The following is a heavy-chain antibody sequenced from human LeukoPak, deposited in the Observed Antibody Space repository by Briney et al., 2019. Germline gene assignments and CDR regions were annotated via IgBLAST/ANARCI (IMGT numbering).Heavy chain of an antibody. V-gene: IGHV3-53*01. CDR2: IYSGGST. CDR3: ARGVPFHY. Sequence: GGSLRLSCAASGFTLSSYYISWVRQAPEKGLEWVSVIYSGGSTYYADSVKGRFTISRDNSKNTLYLQMNSLRAEDTAVYYCARGVPFHYWGQGTLVTVSS. D-gene: IGHD3-10*01. CDR1: GFTLSSYY. J-gene: IGHJ4*02.